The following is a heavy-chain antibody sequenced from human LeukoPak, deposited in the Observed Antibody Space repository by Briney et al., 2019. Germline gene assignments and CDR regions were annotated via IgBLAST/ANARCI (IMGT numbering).Heavy chain of an antibody. CDR2: ISAYNGNT. CDR3: ARDSVDGSGTYYSDSPDY. V-gene: IGHV1-18*01. CDR1: GYTFTSYG. J-gene: IGHJ4*02. D-gene: IGHD3-10*01. Sequence: ASVKVSRKASGYTFTSYGISWVRQAPGQGLEWMAWISAYNGNTDYAQNLRGRVTMTTDTSTSTAYMELRSLRSDDTAVYYCARDSVDGSGTYYSDSPDYWGQGTLVTVSS.